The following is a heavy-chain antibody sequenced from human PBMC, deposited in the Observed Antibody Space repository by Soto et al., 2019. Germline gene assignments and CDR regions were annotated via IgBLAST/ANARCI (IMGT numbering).Heavy chain of an antibody. Sequence: QVQLVQSGAEVKKPGASVKVSCKASGYTFTSYGISWVRQAPGQGLEWMGWISAYNGNTNYAQKLQGRVTMTTDTSTSTAYMELRSLRSDDTAVYYCARDRSIVVVPAAIDWEQHYYYYGMDVWGQGTTVTVSS. J-gene: IGHJ6*02. CDR1: GYTFTSYG. CDR2: ISAYNGNT. D-gene: IGHD2-2*02. V-gene: IGHV1-18*01. CDR3: ARDRSIVVVPAAIDWEQHYYYYGMDV.